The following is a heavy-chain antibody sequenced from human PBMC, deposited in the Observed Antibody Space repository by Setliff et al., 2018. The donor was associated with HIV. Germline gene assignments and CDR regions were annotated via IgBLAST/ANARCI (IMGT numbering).Heavy chain of an antibody. V-gene: IGHV1-18*03. Sequence: ASVKVSCKASGYTFTSYAISWVRQAPGQGLEWMGWISAYSGNTHYAQRLQDRVTMTTDTSTSTAYMDLRSLRSDDMAVYYCAREGKTALVTKYFDYWGHGKLVTVSS. CDR3: AREGKTALVTKYFDY. J-gene: IGHJ4*01. CDR2: ISAYSGNT. D-gene: IGHD5-18*01. CDR1: GYTFTSYA.